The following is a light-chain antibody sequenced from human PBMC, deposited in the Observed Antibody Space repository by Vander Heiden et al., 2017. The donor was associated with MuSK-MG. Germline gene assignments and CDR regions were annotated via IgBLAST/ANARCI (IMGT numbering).Light chain of an antibody. J-gene: IGKJ1*01. Sequence: DIQLTQYPSSLSVSVGDRVTITCRASQSISNYLNWYQQKPGKAPKLLMYAASSLQSGVPSRFSGSGSGTDFTLTISSLQPEDFATYYCQQSYSTPWTCGQGTKVEIK. V-gene: IGKV1-39*01. CDR2: AAS. CDR3: QQSYSTPWT. CDR1: QSISNY.